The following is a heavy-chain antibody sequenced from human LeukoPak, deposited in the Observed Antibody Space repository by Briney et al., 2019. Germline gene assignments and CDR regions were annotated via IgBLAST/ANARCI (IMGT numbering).Heavy chain of an antibody. V-gene: IGHV4-4*02. Sequence: SETLSLTCAVSGGSISSSNWWSWVRQPPGKGLEWIGEIYHSGSTNYNPSLKSRVTISVDKSKNQFSLKLSSVTAADTAAYYCALWEPDRDAFDIWGQGTMVTVSS. CDR1: GGSISSSNW. CDR2: IYHSGST. J-gene: IGHJ3*02. D-gene: IGHD1-26*01. CDR3: ALWEPDRDAFDI.